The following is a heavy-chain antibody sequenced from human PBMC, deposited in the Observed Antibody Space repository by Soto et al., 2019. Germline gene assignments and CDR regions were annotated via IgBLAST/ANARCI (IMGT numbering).Heavy chain of an antibody. J-gene: IGHJ4*02. V-gene: IGHV1-69*01. CDR2: IIPIFGTA. Sequence: QVQLVQSGAEVKKPGSSVKVSCKSSGGTFSIYAISWVRQAPGQGLEWMGGIIPIFGTANYAQKFQGRVTITADEATSTAYMELSSLRSEDTAVYYCARDSVRGYSGYGPKDYWGQGTLVTVAS. CDR1: GGTFSIYA. CDR3: ARDSVRGYSGYGPKDY. D-gene: IGHD5-12*01.